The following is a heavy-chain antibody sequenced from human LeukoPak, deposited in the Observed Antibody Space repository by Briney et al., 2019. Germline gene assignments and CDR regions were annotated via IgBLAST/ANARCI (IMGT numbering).Heavy chain of an antibody. Sequence: SETLSLTCGVFCGSFSGHYWSWIRQPPGKGPEGIGEINHSGSTNYNPTLKRRVTISVDTSKNQFSLKLSSVTAADTAVYYCARIDTAMVYPIDYWGQGTLVTV. CDR3: ARIDTAMVYPIDY. CDR1: CGSFSGHY. CDR2: INHSGST. D-gene: IGHD5-18*01. V-gene: IGHV4-34*01. J-gene: IGHJ4*02.